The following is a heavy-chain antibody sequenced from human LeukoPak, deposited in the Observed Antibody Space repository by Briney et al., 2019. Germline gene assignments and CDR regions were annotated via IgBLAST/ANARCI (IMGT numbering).Heavy chain of an antibody. D-gene: IGHD2-15*01. J-gene: IGHJ4*02. CDR3: AKTSGGNY. V-gene: IGHV3-23*01. CDR1: GFTFTSYA. Sequence: GESLRLSCVASGFTFTSYAMSWVRRAPGKGLEWVSATSESGGSTYYADSVKGRFTISRDNSKNTLYLQMNSLRAEDTAVYYCAKTSGGNYWGQGTLVTVSS. CDR2: TSESGGST.